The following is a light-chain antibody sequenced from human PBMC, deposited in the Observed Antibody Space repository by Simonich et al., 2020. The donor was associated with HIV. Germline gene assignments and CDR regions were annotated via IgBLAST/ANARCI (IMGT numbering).Light chain of an antibody. CDR2: DVS. CDR1: SRDVGGYNY. V-gene: IGLV2-14*01. Sequence: QSALTQPASVSGSPGQSIPISCTGTSRDVGGYNYVSWYQQHPGKAPKLMIYDVSTRPSGVSNRFSGSKSVNSASLTISGLQAEDEADYYCSSYTSSSSWVFGGGTKLTVL. CDR3: SSYTSSSSWV. J-gene: IGLJ3*02.